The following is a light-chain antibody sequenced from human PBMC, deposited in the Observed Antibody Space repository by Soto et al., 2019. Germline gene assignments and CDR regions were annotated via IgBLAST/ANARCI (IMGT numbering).Light chain of an antibody. V-gene: IGLV2-14*01. CDR2: DVS. J-gene: IGLJ1*01. Sequence: QSALTQPASVSGSPGQSITISCTGTRSDVGGYNYVSWYQQHPGKAPKLMIYDVSNRPSGVSNRFSGSKSGNTASLTISGLQAEDEADYYCSSYTSSSTLYVFGTGTKVNVL. CDR1: RSDVGGYNY. CDR3: SSYTSSSTLYV.